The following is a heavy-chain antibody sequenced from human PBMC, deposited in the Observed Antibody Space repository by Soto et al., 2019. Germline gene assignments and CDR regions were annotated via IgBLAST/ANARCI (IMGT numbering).Heavy chain of an antibody. V-gene: IGHV3-72*01. CDR1: GFTFSYSY. CDR2: VRNKANSYTT. CDR3: VKGHLALDN. J-gene: IGHJ4*02. Sequence: PGGSLRLSCTASGFTFSYSYMGWVRQAPGKGLDWVGRVRNKANSYTTEYAASVKGRFTVSRDDSKNSLYLQMNSLKTEDTAVYYCVKGHLALDNWGPGTLVTVSS.